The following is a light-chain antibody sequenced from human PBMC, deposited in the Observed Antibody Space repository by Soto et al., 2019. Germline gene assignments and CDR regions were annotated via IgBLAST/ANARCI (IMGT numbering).Light chain of an antibody. J-gene: IGKJ4*01. V-gene: IGKV3-11*01. CDR1: QSVSSY. CDR2: YAS. Sequence: EIVLTQSPATLSLSPGERATLSCRASQSVSSYLAWYQQKPGQAPRLLIYYASNRATGIPARFSGSGSGTDFTLTISSLEPEDFAVYYCQQRSYWPPLTFGGGTKVEIK. CDR3: QQRSYWPPLT.